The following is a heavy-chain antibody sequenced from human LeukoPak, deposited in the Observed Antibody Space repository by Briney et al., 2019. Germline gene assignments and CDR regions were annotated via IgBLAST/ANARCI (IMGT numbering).Heavy chain of an antibody. J-gene: IGHJ4*02. D-gene: IGHD6-6*01. V-gene: IGHV3-7*05. Sequence: GGSLRLSCAASGFSFSNAWMSWVRQAPGKGLEWVANIKQDGSEKYYVDSVKGRFTISRDNAKNSLYLQMNSLRAEDTAVYYCTRSSSYIDYWGQGTLVTVSS. CDR2: IKQDGSEK. CDR3: TRSSSYIDY. CDR1: GFSFSNAW.